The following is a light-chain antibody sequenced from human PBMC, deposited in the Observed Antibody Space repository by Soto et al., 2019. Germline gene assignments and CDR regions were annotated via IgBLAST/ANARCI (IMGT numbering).Light chain of an antibody. V-gene: IGLV1-51*01. Sequence: QSVLTQPPSVSAAPGQRVTISCSRSVSNIENNFFSWYQRPPGAAPKLLIYDNDKRPSGVPDRFSGSKSATSATLAITGLQTGDEADFYCGTWDCSLSTFVFGAGTKVTVL. CDR2: DND. CDR1: VSNIENNF. J-gene: IGLJ1*01. CDR3: GTWDCSLSTFV.